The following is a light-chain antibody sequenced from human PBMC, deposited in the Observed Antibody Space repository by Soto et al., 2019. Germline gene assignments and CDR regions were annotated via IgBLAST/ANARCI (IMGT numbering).Light chain of an antibody. CDR3: SLYTISRV. J-gene: IGLJ3*02. CDR2: EVT. V-gene: IGLV2-14*01. Sequence: QSALTQPASVSGSPGQSITISCTGTTSDLGDYKYISWYQQHPGKVPKLIIYEVTNRPSGVSNRFSGSKSGNTASLTISGLQAEHEADYYCSLYTISRVFGGGTKLTVL. CDR1: TSDLGDYKY.